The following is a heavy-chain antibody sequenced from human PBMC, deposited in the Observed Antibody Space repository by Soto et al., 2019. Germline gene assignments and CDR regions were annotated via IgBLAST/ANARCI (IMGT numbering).Heavy chain of an antibody. V-gene: IGHV5-51*01. D-gene: IGHD3-16*02. CDR1: GYSFTSYW. J-gene: IGHJ3*02. CDR3: ARGGGMITFGGVIAHDAFDI. Sequence: GESLKISCKGSGYSFTSYWIGWVRQMPGKGLEWMGIIYPGDSDTRYSPSFQGRVTISADKSISTAYLQWSSLKASDTAMYYCARGGGMITFGGVIAHDAFDIWGQGTMVTV. CDR2: IYPGDSDT.